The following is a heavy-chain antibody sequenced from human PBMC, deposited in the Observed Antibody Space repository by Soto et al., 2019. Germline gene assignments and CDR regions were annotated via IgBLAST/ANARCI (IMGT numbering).Heavy chain of an antibody. CDR2: IYWDDDK. CDR3: ARRGYCVTTRCYEWPYQVWFDP. Sequence: SGPTLVNPTQTLTLTCTFSGFSLSTSGVGVGWIRQPPGKALEWLALIYWDDDKRYSPSLKSRLTITKDTSKNQVVLTMTNMDPVDTATYYCARRGYCVTTRCYEWPYQVWFDPWGQGNLVTVS. J-gene: IGHJ5*02. D-gene: IGHD2-2*01. V-gene: IGHV2-5*02. CDR1: GFSLSTSGVG.